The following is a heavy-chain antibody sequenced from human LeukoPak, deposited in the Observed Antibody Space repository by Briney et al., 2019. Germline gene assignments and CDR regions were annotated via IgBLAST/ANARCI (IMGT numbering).Heavy chain of an antibody. Sequence: PSETLSLTCAVSGGSISSNSYYWGWIRQPPGKGLEWIGSIYYSGSTYYNPSLKSRVTISVDTSKNQFSLKLSSVTAADTAVYYCATITYYYYYMDVWGKGTTVTVSS. D-gene: IGHD3-10*01. CDR2: IYYSGST. CDR3: ATITYYYYYMDV. J-gene: IGHJ6*03. V-gene: IGHV4-39*07. CDR1: GGSISSNSYY.